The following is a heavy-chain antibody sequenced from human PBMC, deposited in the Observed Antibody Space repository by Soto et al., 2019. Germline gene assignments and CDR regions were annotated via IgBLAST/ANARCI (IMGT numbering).Heavy chain of an antibody. CDR2: ISGSGGST. CDR3: AKERPVVVAAPFDY. J-gene: IGHJ4*02. D-gene: IGHD2-15*01. V-gene: IGHV3-23*01. CDR1: GFTFSSYA. Sequence: EVQLLESGGGLVQPGGSLRLSCAASGFTFSSYAMSWVRQAPGKGLEWVTVISGSGGSTYYVDSVKGRFSISRDNSKNTLYLQMNSLRVEDTAVYYCAKERPVVVAAPFDYWGQGTLVIVSS.